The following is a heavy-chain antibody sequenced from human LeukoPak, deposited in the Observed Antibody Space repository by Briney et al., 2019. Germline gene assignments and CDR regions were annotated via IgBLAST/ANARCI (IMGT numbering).Heavy chain of an antibody. V-gene: IGHV4-59*01. D-gene: IGHD2-2*01. J-gene: IGHJ4*02. CDR3: ARLPRYCSTTTCYLNYFDF. Sequence: SETLSLTCTVSGGSISTYYWSWIRQPPGKGLEWIGYVYYSGSTNCNPSLKSRVTMSVDTSKNQFSLKLSSVTAADTAVYYCARLPRYCSTTTCYLNYFDFWGQGTLVTVSS. CDR2: VYYSGST. CDR1: GGSISTYY.